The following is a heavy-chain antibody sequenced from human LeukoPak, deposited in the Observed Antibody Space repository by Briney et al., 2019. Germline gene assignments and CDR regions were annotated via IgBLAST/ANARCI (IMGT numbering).Heavy chain of an antibody. J-gene: IGHJ3*02. V-gene: IGHV4-4*07. D-gene: IGHD2-15*01. Sequence: PSETLSLTCTVSGGSINNYYWSWIRQPAGKGLEWIGRIYTRGTTNYHPSLKRRVTMSVDTSKNQFSLKLSSVTAADTAVYYCARGRYCSADICSGGDAFDIWGQGTMVSVSS. CDR3: ARGRYCSADICSGGDAFDI. CDR2: IYTRGTT. CDR1: GGSINNYY.